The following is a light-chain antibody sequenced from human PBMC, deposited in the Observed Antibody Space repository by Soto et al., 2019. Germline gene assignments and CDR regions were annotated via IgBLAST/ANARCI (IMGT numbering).Light chain of an antibody. Sequence: EVVLTQSPATLSLSPGEKATLSCRASQDINTYLGWYQQKPGQPPRLLIYDASNRASGIPARFTGSGSGTDFTLTIDTLEPEDFAIYYCQHRYNWPLTFGAGTKVDI. J-gene: IGKJ4*01. V-gene: IGKV3-11*01. CDR1: QDINTY. CDR3: QHRYNWPLT. CDR2: DAS.